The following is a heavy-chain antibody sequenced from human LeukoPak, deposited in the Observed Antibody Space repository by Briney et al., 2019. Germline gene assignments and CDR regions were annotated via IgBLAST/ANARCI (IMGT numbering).Heavy chain of an antibody. V-gene: IGHV3-30*02. CDR1: GFTFSSYG. CDR3: ARGYSSGWYWGGFDY. D-gene: IGHD6-19*01. J-gene: IGHJ4*02. CDR2: IRYDGSNK. Sequence: GGSLRLSCAASGFTFSSYGMHWVRQAPGKGLEWVAFIRYDGSNKYYADSVKGRFTISRDNAKNSLYLQMNSLRAEDTAVYYCARGYSSGWYWGGFDYWGQGTLVTVSS.